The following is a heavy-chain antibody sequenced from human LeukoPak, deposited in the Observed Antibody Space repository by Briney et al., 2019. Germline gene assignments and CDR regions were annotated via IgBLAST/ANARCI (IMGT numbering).Heavy chain of an antibody. CDR2: IFCSGST. J-gene: IGHJ4*02. CDR3: ARDYLTTGTTDFDC. D-gene: IGHD1-1*01. CDR1: GGSISTSSYC. Sequence: SETLSLTCTVSGGSISTSSYCWAWIPQPPGKGLEWIGSIFCSGSTFHNPSLKSRVTISVDTYRNQFSLKMSSLLRVDAACYYCARDYLTTGTTDFDCWGQGTLVTVSS. V-gene: IGHV4-39*02.